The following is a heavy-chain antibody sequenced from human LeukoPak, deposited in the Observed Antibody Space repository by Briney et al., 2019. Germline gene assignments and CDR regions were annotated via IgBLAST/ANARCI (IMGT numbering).Heavy chain of an antibody. V-gene: IGHV1-2*02. CDR2: INPNSGGT. CDR1: GYTFTGYY. Sequence: VASVKVSCKVSGYTFTGYYMHWVRQAPGQGLEWMGWINPNSGGTNYAQKFQGRVTMTRDTSISTAYMELSRLRSDDTAVYYCARVPAGPLWEVHRLDYWGQGTLVTVSS. J-gene: IGHJ4*02. CDR3: ARVPAGPLWEVHRLDY. D-gene: IGHD1-26*01.